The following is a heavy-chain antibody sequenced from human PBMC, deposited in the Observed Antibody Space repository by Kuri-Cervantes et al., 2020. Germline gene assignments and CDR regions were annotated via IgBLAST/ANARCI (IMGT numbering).Heavy chain of an antibody. D-gene: IGHD3-9*01. V-gene: IGHV2-5*02. CDR3: AHRVLRYFDWSKDYFDY. CDR2: IYWDDDK. CDR1: GFSLSTSGVG. J-gene: IGHJ4*02. Sequence: SGPTLVKPTQTLTLTCTFSGFSLSTSGVGVGWIRQPPGKALEWLALIYWDDDKRYSPSLKSRLTITKDTSKNQVALTMTNMDPVDTATYYCAHRVLRYFDWSKDYFDYWGQGTLVTVSS.